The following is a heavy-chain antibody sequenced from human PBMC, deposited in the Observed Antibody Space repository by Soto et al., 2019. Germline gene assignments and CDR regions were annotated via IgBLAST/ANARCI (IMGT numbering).Heavy chain of an antibody. CDR2: IWYDGSNK. CDR3: ARVRGIAVAGTPGTYYYYGMDV. Sequence: PGGSLRLSCAASGFTFSSYGMHWVRQAPGKGLEWVAVIWYDGSNKYYADSVKGRFTISRDNSKNTLYLQMNSLRAEDTAVYYCARVRGIAVAGTPGTYYYYGMDVWGQGTTVTVSS. CDR1: GFTFSSYG. D-gene: IGHD6-19*01. J-gene: IGHJ6*02. V-gene: IGHV3-33*01.